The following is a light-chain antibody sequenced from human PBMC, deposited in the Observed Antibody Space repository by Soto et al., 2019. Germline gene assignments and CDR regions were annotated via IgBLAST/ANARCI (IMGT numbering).Light chain of an antibody. Sequence: DIQMTQSPSTLSASVGDRVTITCRSSQSISFWMAWYQQKPGKAPKLLIYDASTLYSGVPSRFSGSRSGTEFTHTISSLQPDDFGSYYCQQYNSFAPYSFGQGTKLEI. CDR2: DAS. CDR1: QSISFW. J-gene: IGKJ2*03. V-gene: IGKV1-5*01. CDR3: QQYNSFAPYS.